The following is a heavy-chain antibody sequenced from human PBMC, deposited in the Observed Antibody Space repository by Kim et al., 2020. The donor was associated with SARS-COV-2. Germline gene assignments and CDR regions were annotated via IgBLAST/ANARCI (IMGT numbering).Heavy chain of an antibody. J-gene: IGHJ4*02. V-gene: IGHV4-59*08. Sequence: LKIRVTISVDPSKNQFSLKLSSVTAADTAVYYCARHKSGYYGSGSYPIDYWGQGTLVTVSS. D-gene: IGHD3-10*01. CDR3: ARHKSGYYGSGSYPIDY.